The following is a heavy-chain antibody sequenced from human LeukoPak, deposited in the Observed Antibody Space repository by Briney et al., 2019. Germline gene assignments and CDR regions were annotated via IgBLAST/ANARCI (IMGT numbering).Heavy chain of an antibody. CDR3: AGRDCSSTSCFIYYMDV. D-gene: IGHD2-2*01. V-gene: IGHV4-34*01. J-gene: IGHJ6*03. Sequence: PSETLPLTCAVYGGSFSGYYWSWIRQPPGKGLEWIGEINHSGSTNYNPSLKSRVTISVDTSKNQFSLKLSSVTAADTAVYYCAGRDCSSTSCFIYYMDVWGKGTTVTVSS. CDR2: INHSGST. CDR1: GGSFSGYY.